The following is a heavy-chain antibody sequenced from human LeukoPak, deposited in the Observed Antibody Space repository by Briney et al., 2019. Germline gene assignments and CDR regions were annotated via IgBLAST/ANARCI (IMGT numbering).Heavy chain of an antibody. V-gene: IGHV3-33*01. CDR3: ARGDYDSSGYHY. D-gene: IGHD3-22*01. CDR1: GFTFSSYG. CDR2: IWYDGSNK. Sequence: GGSLRLSCAASGFTFSSYGMHWVRQAPGKGLEWVAVIWYDGSNKYYADSVKGRFTISRDNSKNTLYLQMNSLRAEDTAVYYCARGDYDSSGYHYWGQGTLVTVSS. J-gene: IGHJ4*02.